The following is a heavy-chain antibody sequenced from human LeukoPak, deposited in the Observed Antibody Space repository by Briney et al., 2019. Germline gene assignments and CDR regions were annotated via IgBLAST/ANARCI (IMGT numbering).Heavy chain of an antibody. CDR1: GYTFTGYY. D-gene: IGHD3-22*01. J-gene: IGHJ4*02. CDR3: ASEHYYDSSGYYGLNTLLY. Sequence: ASVKVSCKASGYTFTGYYMHWVRQAPGQGLEWMGWINPNSGGTNYAQKFQGRVTMTRDTSISTAYMDLSRLRSDDTAVYYCASEHYYDSSGYYGLNTLLYWGQGTLVTVSS. V-gene: IGHV1-2*02. CDR2: INPNSGGT.